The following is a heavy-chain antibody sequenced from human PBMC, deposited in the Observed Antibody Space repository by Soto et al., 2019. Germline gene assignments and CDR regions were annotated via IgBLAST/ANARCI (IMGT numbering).Heavy chain of an antibody. CDR3: AREREAGGTPYDAFDI. CDR2: ISAYNGNT. CDR1: GYTFTSYG. Sequence: ASVKVSCKASGYTFTSYGISWVRQAPGQGLEWMGWISAYNGNTNYAQKNQGRVTMTTDTSTSTTYKELRSMRSDDTAVYYCAREREAGGTPYDAFDIWGQGTMVTVSS. J-gene: IGHJ3*02. V-gene: IGHV1-18*01. D-gene: IGHD3-16*01.